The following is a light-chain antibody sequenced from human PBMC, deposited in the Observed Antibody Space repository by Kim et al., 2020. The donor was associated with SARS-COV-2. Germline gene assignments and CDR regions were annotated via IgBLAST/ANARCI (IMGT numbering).Light chain of an antibody. CDR2: AYG. Sequence: QSVLTQPPSASATPGQRVTISCSGSSSNIGKNTVNWFQQLPGTAPNLPISAYGPRPSGVPDRFSGSKSGTSASLAISGLQSEDEADYYCAAWDDSLSSPVFGGGTQLTVL. CDR3: AAWDDSLSSPV. CDR1: SSNIGKNT. V-gene: IGLV1-44*01. J-gene: IGLJ3*02.